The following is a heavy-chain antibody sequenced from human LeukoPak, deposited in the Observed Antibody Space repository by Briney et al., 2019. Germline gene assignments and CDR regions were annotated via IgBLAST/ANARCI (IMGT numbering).Heavy chain of an antibody. J-gene: IGHJ4*02. CDR2: LYTSGSM. D-gene: IGHD3-10*01. CDR3: TKGRGI. Sequence: SETLSLTCTVSGGSISSGSYDWYWIRQPAGKGLEWIGHLYTSGSMSYNPSLKSRVTISVDTSKNQFSLKLTSVTAADTAVYHCTKGRGIWGQGTLVTVSS. V-gene: IGHV4-61*09. CDR1: GGSISSGSYD.